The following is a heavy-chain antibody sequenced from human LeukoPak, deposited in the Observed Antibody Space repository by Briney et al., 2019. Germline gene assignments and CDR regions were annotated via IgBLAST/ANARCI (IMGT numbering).Heavy chain of an antibody. CDR2: INHSGST. D-gene: IGHD3-3*01. J-gene: IGHJ4*02. CDR1: GGSFSGYY. CDR3: ARDGGASQSDY. V-gene: IGHV4-34*01. Sequence: PSETLSLTCAVYGGSFSGYYWSWIRQPPGKGLEWIGEINHSGSTNYNPSLKSRVTISVDASKNQFSLKLSSVTAADTAVYYCARDGGASQSDYWGQGTLVTVSS.